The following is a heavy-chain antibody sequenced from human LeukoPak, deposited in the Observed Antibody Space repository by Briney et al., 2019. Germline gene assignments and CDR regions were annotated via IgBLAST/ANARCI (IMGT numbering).Heavy chain of an antibody. Sequence: GGSLRLSCAASGFTFTSYTMTWVRQAPGKGLEWVSAVTGSGGSTFYADSVKGRFTISRDNSKNTVYLQMSSLRAEDTAVYYCAKEPRYCGTGCYFLVDSWGQGTLVTVSS. CDR1: GFTFTSYT. V-gene: IGHV3-23*01. CDR2: VTGSGGST. J-gene: IGHJ4*02. CDR3: AKEPRYCGTGCYFLVDS. D-gene: IGHD2-21*02.